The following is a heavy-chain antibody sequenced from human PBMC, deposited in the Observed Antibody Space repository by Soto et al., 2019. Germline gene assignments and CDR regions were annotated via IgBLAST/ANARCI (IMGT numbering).Heavy chain of an antibody. CDR1: GGSVSSDSYF. D-gene: IGHD1-26*01. CDR2: IYYSGGT. Sequence: PSETLSLTCTVSGGSVSSDSYFWSWIRQPPGQGLEWIGNIYYSGGTNYSPSLRSRVTISVDTSKNQFSLKLRSVTAADTAVYYCARVDRVGGAGNFDYSGQGAMGTVSS. J-gene: IGHJ4*02. CDR3: ARVDRVGGAGNFDY. V-gene: IGHV4-61*01.